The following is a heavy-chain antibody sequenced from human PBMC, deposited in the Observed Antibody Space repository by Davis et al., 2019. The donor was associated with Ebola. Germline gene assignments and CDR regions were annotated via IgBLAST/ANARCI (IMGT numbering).Heavy chain of an antibody. Sequence: GGSLRLSCAASGFTFSSYAMSWVRQAPGKGLEWVSAISGSGGSSYYADSVKGRFTISRDNSKNTLYLQMNSLRAEDTAVYYCARGPSTGNSFSYWGQGTLVTVSS. CDR1: GFTFSSYA. CDR2: ISGSGGSS. J-gene: IGHJ4*02. CDR3: ARGPSTGNSFSY. V-gene: IGHV3-23*01. D-gene: IGHD6-13*01.